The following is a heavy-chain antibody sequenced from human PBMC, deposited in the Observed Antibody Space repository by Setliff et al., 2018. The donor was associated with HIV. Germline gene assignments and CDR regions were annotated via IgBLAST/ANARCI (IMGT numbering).Heavy chain of an antibody. J-gene: IGHJ4*02. Sequence: GGSLRLSCTAFGFIFGDYAMSWVRQAPGKGLEWVGFIRSKAYGGTTEYAASVKGRFTISRDDSKSIAYLQMNSLKTEDTAVYYCARDFGGPLVIPAHWGQGTLVTSPQ. V-gene: IGHV3-49*04. CDR1: GFIFGDYA. CDR3: ARDFGGPLVIPAH. D-gene: IGHD3-16*02. CDR2: IRSKAYGGTT.